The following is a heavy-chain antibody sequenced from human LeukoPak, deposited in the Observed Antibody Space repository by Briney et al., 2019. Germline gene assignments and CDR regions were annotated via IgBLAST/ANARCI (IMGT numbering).Heavy chain of an antibody. J-gene: IGHJ6*03. V-gene: IGHV4-59*01. CDR3: ARGVPHDFWSGLVPDYYFYYMDV. CDR2: IFYSGST. D-gene: IGHD3-3*01. Sequence: PSETLSLTCTVSGGSISSYYWTWIRQPPGKGLEWLGRIFYSGSTYSNPSLKSRVTMSIDTSRNQFSLKLSSVTAADSAMYFCARGVPHDFWSGLVPDYYFYYMDVWGKGTTVTVSS. CDR1: GGSISSYY.